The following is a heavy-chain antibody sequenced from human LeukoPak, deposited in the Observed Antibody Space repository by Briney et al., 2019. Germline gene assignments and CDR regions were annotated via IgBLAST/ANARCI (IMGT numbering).Heavy chain of an antibody. J-gene: IGHJ6*02. Sequence: PGGSLRLSCAASGFSFSSYSVSWVRQAPGKGLEWVSCISSSSSYIHHADSVKGRFTISRDNAKNSLYLQMNSLRAEDTAVYYCTRESHYYGMDVWGQGTTVTVSS. V-gene: IGHV3-21*01. CDR1: GFSFSSYS. CDR3: TRESHYYGMDV. CDR2: ISSSSSYI.